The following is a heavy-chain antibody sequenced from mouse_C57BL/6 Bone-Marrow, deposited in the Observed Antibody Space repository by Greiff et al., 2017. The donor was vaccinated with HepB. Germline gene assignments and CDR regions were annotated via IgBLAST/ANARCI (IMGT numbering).Heavy chain of an antibody. CDR3: ARYYYGSRVDYAMDY. Sequence: QVQLQQPGAELVKPGASVKMSCKASGYTFTSYWITWVKQRPGQGLEWIGDIYPGSGSTNYNEKFKSKATLTVDTSSSTAYMQLSSLTSEDSAVYYCARYYYGSRVDYAMDYWGQGTSVTVSS. CDR1: GYTFTSYW. D-gene: IGHD1-1*01. J-gene: IGHJ4*01. V-gene: IGHV1-55*01. CDR2: IYPGSGST.